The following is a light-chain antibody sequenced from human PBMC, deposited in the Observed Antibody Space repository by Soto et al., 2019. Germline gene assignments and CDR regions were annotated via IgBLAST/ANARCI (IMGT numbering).Light chain of an antibody. V-gene: IGLV1-40*01. J-gene: IGLJ1*01. CDR2: GNT. Sequence: QSVLTQPPSVSGAPGQRLTISCTGSSSNIGAGYDVHWYQQLPGTAPKLLIYGNTNRPSGVPDRFSGSKSGTSASLAITGLQAEDEADYYCQSYDSSLSGSKIFASGTKVTLL. CDR3: QSYDSSLSGSKI. CDR1: SSNIGAGYD.